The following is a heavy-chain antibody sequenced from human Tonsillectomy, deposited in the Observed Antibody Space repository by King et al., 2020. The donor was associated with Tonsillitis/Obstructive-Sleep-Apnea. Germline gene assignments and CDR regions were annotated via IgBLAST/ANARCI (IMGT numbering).Heavy chain of an antibody. J-gene: IGHJ4*02. CDR2: IKSKTNGGKP. V-gene: IGHV3-15*07. D-gene: IGHD4-17*01. CDR1: GLTFSNAW. Sequence: VQLVESGGGLVKPGGSLRLSCAASGLTFSNAWLNWVRQAPGKGLEWVGGIKSKTNGGKPAYAAPVKGRFTSSRDDLKNTLYRQMNSLKTEDPAVYSSTTDGPWGYGAPQLDYWGQGTLVTVSS. CDR3: TTDGPWGYGAPQLDY.